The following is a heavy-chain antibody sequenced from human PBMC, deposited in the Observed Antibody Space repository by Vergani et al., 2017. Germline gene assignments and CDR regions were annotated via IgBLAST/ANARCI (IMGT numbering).Heavy chain of an antibody. Sequence: QVQLVQSGAEVKKPGASVKVSCKVSGYTLTELSMHWVRQAPGKGLEWMGGIIPIFGTANYAQKFQGRVTITADESTTTAYMELSSLRSEDTAVYYCARGKRGYEDYWGQGTLVTVSS. D-gene: IGHD5-12*01. CDR3: ARGKRGYEDY. CDR1: GYTLTELS. V-gene: IGHV1-69*13. CDR2: IIPIFGTA. J-gene: IGHJ4*02.